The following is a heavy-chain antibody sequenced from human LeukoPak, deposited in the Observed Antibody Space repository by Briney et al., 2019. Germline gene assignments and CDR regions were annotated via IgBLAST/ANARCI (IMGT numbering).Heavy chain of an antibody. CDR3: ATLYSSGWLNYFDY. D-gene: IGHD6-19*01. CDR2: FDPEDGET. CDR1: GYTLTELS. J-gene: IGHJ4*02. V-gene: IGHV1-24*01. Sequence: PVKVSCKVSGYTLTELSMHWVRQAPGKGLEWMGGFDPEDGETIYAQKFQGRVTMTEDTSTDTAYMELSSLRSEDTAVYYCATLYSSGWLNYFDYWGQGTLVTVSS.